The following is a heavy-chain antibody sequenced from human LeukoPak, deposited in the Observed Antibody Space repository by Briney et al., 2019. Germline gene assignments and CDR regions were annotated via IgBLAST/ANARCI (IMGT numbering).Heavy chain of an antibody. CDR2: INHSGST. CDR1: GGSFSGYY. CDR3: ELGYCSSTSCYSPN. D-gene: IGHD2-2*01. Sequence: SETLSLTCAVYGGSFSGYYWSWIRQPPGKGLEWIGEINHSGSTNYNPSLKSRVTISVDTSKNQFSLKLSSVTAADTAVYYCELGYCSSTSCYSPNWGQGTLVTVSS. V-gene: IGHV4-34*01. J-gene: IGHJ4*02.